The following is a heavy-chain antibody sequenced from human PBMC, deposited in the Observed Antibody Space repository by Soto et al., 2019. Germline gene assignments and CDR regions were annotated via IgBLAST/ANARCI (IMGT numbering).Heavy chain of an antibody. CDR2: IWYDGSKT. CDR1: GFTFSSYG. D-gene: IGHD1-26*01. V-gene: IGHV3-33*01. CDR3: VRDLVGFES. J-gene: IGHJ4*02. Sequence: QVHLVESGGDVVQPGRSLRLSCAASGFTFSSYGMHWVRQAPGKGLEWVAVIWYDGSKTYYADSVKGRFTISRDNSKNTLYLQMNSLGAEDTAVYYCVRDLVGFESWGQGTLVTVSS.